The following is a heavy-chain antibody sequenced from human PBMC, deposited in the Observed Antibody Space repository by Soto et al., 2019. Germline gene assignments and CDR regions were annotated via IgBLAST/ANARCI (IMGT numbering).Heavy chain of an antibody. D-gene: IGHD3-9*01. CDR1: GGSVSSGSYY. CDR3: ARDLYYDILTGHRRNWFDP. CDR2: IFYSGST. J-gene: IGHJ5*02. Sequence: SETLSLTCTVSGGSVSSGSYYWSWIRQPPGKGLEWIGYIFYSGSTNYNPSLKSRVTISVDTSKNQFSLKLSSVTAADTAVYYCARDLYYDILTGHRRNWFDPWGQGTLVTVSP. V-gene: IGHV4-61*01.